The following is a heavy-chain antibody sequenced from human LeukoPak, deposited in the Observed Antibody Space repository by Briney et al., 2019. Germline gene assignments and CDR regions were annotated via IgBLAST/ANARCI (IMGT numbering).Heavy chain of an antibody. V-gene: IGHV4-59*01. D-gene: IGHD3-9*01. CDR3: ARGGRYFDWLVYFDY. Sequence: PSETLSLTCPVSNGSISTYYWSWIRQPPGKGLEGIGYIYYSGTTNRNPSLKSRVTMSLDTSKNQFSLKLSSVTAADTAVYYRARGGRYFDWLVYFDYWGQGTLVTVSS. CDR2: IYYSGTT. CDR1: NGSISTYY. J-gene: IGHJ4*02.